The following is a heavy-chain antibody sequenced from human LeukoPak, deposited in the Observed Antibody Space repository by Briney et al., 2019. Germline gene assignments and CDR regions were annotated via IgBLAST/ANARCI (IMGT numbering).Heavy chain of an antibody. CDR1: GFTFSSYW. Sequence: GGSLRLSCAASGFTFSSYWMHWVRHAPGKGLVWVSRINSDGSSTSYADSVKGRFTISRDNAKNTLYLQMNSLRAEDTAVYYCARDPHYYNYAFDIWGQGTMVTVSS. J-gene: IGHJ3*02. D-gene: IGHD3-10*01. V-gene: IGHV3-74*01. CDR3: ARDPHYYNYAFDI. CDR2: INSDGSST.